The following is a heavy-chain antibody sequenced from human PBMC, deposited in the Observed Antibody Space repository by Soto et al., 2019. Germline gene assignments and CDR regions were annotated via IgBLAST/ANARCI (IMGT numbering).Heavy chain of an antibody. D-gene: IGHD2-21*01. V-gene: IGHV5-51*01. Sequence: GGSLKISRRGFGYNFNTYLIGWVRQMPGKGLEWMGVMSPGNSDIRYSPAFQGQVSISADTSISTAYLQWSSLKTSDSGMYYCARQGRTSASSDFWGQGTLVTVSS. CDR1: GYNFNTYL. CDR2: MSPGNSDI. J-gene: IGHJ4*02. CDR3: ARQGRTSASSDF.